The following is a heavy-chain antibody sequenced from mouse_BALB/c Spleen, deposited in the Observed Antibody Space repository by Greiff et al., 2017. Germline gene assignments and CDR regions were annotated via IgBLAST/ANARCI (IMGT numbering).Heavy chain of an antibody. CDR1: GFTFSSYA. J-gene: IGHJ3*01. V-gene: IGHV5-9-4*01. CDR2: ISSGGSYT. Sequence: EVQVVESGGGLVKPGGSLKLSCAASGFTFSSYAMSWVRQSPEKRLEWVAEISSGGSYTYYPDTVTGRFTISRDNAKNTLYLEMSSLRSEDTAMYYCARSYYRYDEGVWFAYWGQGTLVTVSA. CDR3: ARSYYRYDEGVWFAY. D-gene: IGHD2-14*01.